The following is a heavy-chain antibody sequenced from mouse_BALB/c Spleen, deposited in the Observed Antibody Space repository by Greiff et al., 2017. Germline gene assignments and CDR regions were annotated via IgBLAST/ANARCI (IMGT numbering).Heavy chain of an antibody. CDR1: GFTFSSYG. CDR2: INSNGGST. V-gene: IGHV5-6-3*01. Sequence: EVQRVESGGGLVQPGGSLKLSCAASGFTFSSYGMSWVRQTPDKRLELVATINSNGGSTYYPDSVKGRFTISRDNAKNTLYLQMSSLKSEDTAVYYCAREGYYGSSPYWYFDVWGAGTTVTVSS. J-gene: IGHJ1*01. D-gene: IGHD1-1*01. CDR3: AREGYYGSSPYWYFDV.